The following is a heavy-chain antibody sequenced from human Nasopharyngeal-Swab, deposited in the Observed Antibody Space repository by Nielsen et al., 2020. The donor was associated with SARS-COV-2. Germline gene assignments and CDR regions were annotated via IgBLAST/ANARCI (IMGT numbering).Heavy chain of an antibody. Sequence: GESLKISCAASGSTFSSYSMNWVRQAPGKGLEWVSSISSSSSYIYYADSVKGRFTISRDNAKNSLYLQMNSLRAEDTAVYYCARDPPVPVDYYYGMDVWGQGTTVTVSS. CDR2: ISSSSSYI. V-gene: IGHV3-21*01. J-gene: IGHJ6*02. CDR3: ARDPPVPVDYYYGMDV. CDR1: GSTFSSYS. D-gene: IGHD2-2*01.